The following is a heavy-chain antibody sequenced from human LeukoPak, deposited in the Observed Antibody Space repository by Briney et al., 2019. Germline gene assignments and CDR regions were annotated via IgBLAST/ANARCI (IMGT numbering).Heavy chain of an antibody. V-gene: IGHV3-43D*03. CDR2: ISWDGGGT. D-gene: IGHD3-10*01. CDR1: GFTFDDYA. CDR3: AKDMAAYYYASGNIDY. Sequence: GGSLRLSCAASGFTFDDYAMHWVRQAPGKGLEWVSLISWDGGGTYYADTVKGRFTISRDNSKNSLYLQMDSLRAEDTALYYCAKDMAAYYYASGNIDYWGQGTLVTVSS. J-gene: IGHJ4*02.